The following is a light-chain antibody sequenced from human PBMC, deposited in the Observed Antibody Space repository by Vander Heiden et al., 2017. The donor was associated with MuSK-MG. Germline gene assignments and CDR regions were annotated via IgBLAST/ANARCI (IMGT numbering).Light chain of an antibody. CDR3: QQDESLPLS. V-gene: IGKV3-20*01. CDR2: GAS. CDR1: QSLDNKY. J-gene: IGKJ4*01. Sequence: EIVLTQSPGILSLSPGEGATLSCRASQSLDNKYLAWLQQRSGQAPRLLIYGASNRAKGVPDRFSGSGSGTDFTLTISRLEPEDFAVYYCQQDESLPLSFGGGTKVEIK.